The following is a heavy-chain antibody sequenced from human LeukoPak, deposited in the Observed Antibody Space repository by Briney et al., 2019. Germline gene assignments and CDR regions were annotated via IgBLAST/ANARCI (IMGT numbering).Heavy chain of an antibody. V-gene: IGHV4-34*01. CDR3: AGSIVVVTARSNWFDP. Sequence: SETLSRNSAGYGGSFSGYYWSWIRQPPGKGLKWIGEINHSGSTNYNPSLESRITISVDTSKNQFSLKLSSVSAADTAVYYCAGSIVVVTARSNWFDPWGQGTLGTVSS. CDR1: GGSFSGYY. CDR2: INHSGST. J-gene: IGHJ5*02. D-gene: IGHD2-21*02.